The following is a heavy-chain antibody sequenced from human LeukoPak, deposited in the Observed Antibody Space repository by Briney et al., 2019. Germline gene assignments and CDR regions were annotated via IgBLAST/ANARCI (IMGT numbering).Heavy chain of an antibody. D-gene: IGHD2-2*01. J-gene: IGHJ5*02. CDR2: IYHSGST. V-gene: IGHV4-38-2*02. CDR3: ARLGGYCSSTSCQNWFDP. Sequence: SETLSLTCTVSGGYISSYYWGWIRQPPGKGLEWIGSIYHSGSTYYNPSLKSRVTISVDTSKNQFSLKLSSVTAADTAVYYCARLGGYCSSTSCQNWFDPWGQGTLVTVSS. CDR1: GGYISSYY.